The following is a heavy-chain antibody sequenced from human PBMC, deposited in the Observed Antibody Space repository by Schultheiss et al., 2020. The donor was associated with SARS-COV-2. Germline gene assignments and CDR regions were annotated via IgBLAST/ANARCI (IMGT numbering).Heavy chain of an antibody. CDR3: ARESLRFLEWLLPADLDY. CDR2: IWYDGSNK. V-gene: IGHV3-33*01. J-gene: IGHJ4*02. Sequence: GSLRLSCAASGFTFSSYGMHWVRQAPGKGLEWVAVIWYDGSNKYYADSVKGRFTISRDNSKNTLYLQMNSLRAEDTAVYYCARESLRFLEWLLPADLDYWGQGTLVTVSS. D-gene: IGHD3-3*01. CDR1: GFTFSSYG.